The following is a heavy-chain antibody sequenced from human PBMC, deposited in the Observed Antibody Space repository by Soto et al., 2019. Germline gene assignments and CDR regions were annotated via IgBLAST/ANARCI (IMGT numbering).Heavy chain of an antibody. D-gene: IGHD5-18*01. CDR2: IDPSESQT. CDR3: ARQIYDSDTAPNFHYYVDS. V-gene: IGHV5-10-1*01. J-gene: IGHJ4*02. Sequence: GESWKTCFKGSGYIFACYWLTWVRQKPGKDLELMGRIDPSESQTYYSPSVPGHVTISVTKSITTVFLQWRSLRASYTAIYYCARQIYDSDTAPNFHYYVDSWGQGSPV. CDR1: GYIFACYW.